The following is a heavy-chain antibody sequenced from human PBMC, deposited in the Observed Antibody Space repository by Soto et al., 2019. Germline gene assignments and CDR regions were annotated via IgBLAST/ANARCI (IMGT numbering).Heavy chain of an antibody. V-gene: IGHV2-5*01. D-gene: IGHD3-10*01. Sequence: ETGPTLVNPKQTLTLTCSFSGFSLTTGVGVGWIRQPPGKALEWLAIIYWNDEKLYNPSLKTRLTITKDTSKNQVVLTVTDMDPVDTATYYCAHRVNMARGPYNYFGPWGQGTLVTVSS. CDR3: AHRVNMARGPYNYFGP. CDR2: IYWNDEK. CDR1: GFSLTTGVG. J-gene: IGHJ5*02.